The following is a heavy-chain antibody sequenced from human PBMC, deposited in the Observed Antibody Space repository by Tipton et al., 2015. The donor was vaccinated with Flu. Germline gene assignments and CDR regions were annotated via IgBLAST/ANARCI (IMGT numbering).Heavy chain of an antibody. CDR3: ARDKNEFYAFEN. J-gene: IGHJ4*02. CDR2: ICHLVNT. Sequence: TLSLTCSVSGDSIGRRYCWGWIRQPPGKGLEWIGNICHLVNTYYNPSLKSRVTISVDRSKNQFSLKLNSMTAADTAVYYCARDKNEFYAFENWAQGTLVTVSS. D-gene: IGHD2/OR15-2a*01. V-gene: IGHV4-38-2*02. CDR1: GDSIGRRYC.